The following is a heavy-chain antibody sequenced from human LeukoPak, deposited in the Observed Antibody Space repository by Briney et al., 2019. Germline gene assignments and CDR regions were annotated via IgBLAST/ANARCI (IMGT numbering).Heavy chain of an antibody. Sequence: GGSLRLSCAVSGFTFSNYAMSWVRQAPGKGLKWVSGISASGGITSYVDSVKGRFTISRDNSKNTLDLQMNSLRVEDTAAYYCAKDVSYASGAYQGYFDYWGQGTLVTVSS. CDR1: GFTFSNYA. CDR3: AKDVSYASGAYQGYFDY. J-gene: IGHJ4*02. V-gene: IGHV3-23*01. D-gene: IGHD3-10*01. CDR2: ISASGGIT.